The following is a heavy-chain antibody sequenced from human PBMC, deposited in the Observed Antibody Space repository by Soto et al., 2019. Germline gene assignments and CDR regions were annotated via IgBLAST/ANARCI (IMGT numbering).Heavy chain of an antibody. CDR1: GYTFSDYA. Sequence: QVQLVQSGAEVKKPGASVKVSCKASGYTFSDYAMHWVRQAPGQRLEWMGWINAGTGHTTYVQKFQGRVTITRDTSARTAYMELSSLRSEDTAVYYCASVDYGDYWGQGTLVTVSS. D-gene: IGHD3-16*01. CDR2: INAGTGHT. J-gene: IGHJ4*02. V-gene: IGHV1-3*01. CDR3: ASVDYGDY.